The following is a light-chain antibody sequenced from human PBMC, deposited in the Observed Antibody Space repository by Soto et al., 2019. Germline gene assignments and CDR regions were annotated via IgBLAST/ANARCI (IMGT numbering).Light chain of an antibody. CDR3: GADHGSGSNFVVV. CDR2: VGTGGIVG. V-gene: IGLV9-49*01. CDR1: SGYSKYK. J-gene: IGLJ2*01. Sequence: QPVLTQPPSASASLGASVTLTCTLSSGYSKYKVDWYQQRPGKGPRFVMRVGTGGIVGSKGDGIPDRFSVLGSGLNRYLTIKNIQEEDESDYQCGADHGSGSNFVVVFGGGTKVTVL.